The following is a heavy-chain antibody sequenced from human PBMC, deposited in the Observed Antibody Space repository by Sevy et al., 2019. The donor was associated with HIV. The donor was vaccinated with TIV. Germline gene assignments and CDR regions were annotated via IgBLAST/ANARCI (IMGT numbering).Heavy chain of an antibody. D-gene: IGHD1-26*01. V-gene: IGHV3-7*01. Sequence: GGSRRLSCVASRFTFKTYWMSWVRQAPGKGLEWVGNIKEDGSAKYYADSVRGRFTISRDNAKNSLYLQMSSRRVEDTAAYYCARDSPGYGGYSYWGQGTLVTVSS. CDR2: IKEDGSAK. J-gene: IGHJ4*01. CDR1: RFTFKTYW. CDR3: ARDSPGYGGYSY.